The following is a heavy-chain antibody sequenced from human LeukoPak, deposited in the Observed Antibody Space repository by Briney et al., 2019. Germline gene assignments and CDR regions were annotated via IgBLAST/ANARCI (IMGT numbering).Heavy chain of an antibody. J-gene: IGHJ4*02. Sequence: SETLSLTCAVYGGSFSGYYWSWIRQPPGKGLEWIGETNHSGSTNYNPSLKSRVTMSVDTSKNQFSLKLSSVTAADTAVYYCARHWYGSESYPFDNWGQGTLVTVSS. V-gene: IGHV4-34*01. D-gene: IGHD3-10*01. CDR3: ARHWYGSESYPFDN. CDR1: GGSFSGYY. CDR2: TNHSGST.